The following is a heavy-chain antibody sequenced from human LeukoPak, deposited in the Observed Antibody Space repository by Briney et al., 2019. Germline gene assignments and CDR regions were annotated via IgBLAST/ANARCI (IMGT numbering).Heavy chain of an antibody. CDR2: ISWNSGSI. V-gene: IGHV3-9*01. Sequence: GGSLRLSCAASGFTFDDYAMHWVRQAPGKGLEWVSGISWNSGSIGYADSVKGRFTTSRDNAKNSLYLQMNSLRAEDTALYYCAKDLDYGDYVAFDYWGQGTLVTVSS. J-gene: IGHJ4*02. D-gene: IGHD4-17*01. CDR1: GFTFDDYA. CDR3: AKDLDYGDYVAFDY.